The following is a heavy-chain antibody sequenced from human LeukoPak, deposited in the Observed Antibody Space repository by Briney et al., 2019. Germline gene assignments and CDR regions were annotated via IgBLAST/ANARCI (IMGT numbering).Heavy chain of an antibody. Sequence: PSETLSLTCTVSGGSMTTHHWNWIRQTPGEGLEGIGYVFDSGRTKENPSLKSRVTLSADTSKNQLSLRLSSVTAADTAVYYCTTIKRGNIFGYFDFWGQGILVTVSS. CDR2: VFDSGRT. CDR3: TTIKRGNIFGYFDF. CDR1: GGSMTTHH. D-gene: IGHD5-18*01. V-gene: IGHV4-59*11. J-gene: IGHJ4*02.